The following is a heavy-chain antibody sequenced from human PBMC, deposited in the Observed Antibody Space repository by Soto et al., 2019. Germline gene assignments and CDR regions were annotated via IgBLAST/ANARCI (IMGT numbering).Heavy chain of an antibody. Sequence: SETLSLTCTISGASISTIGNTWTWVRQPPGKGLEWIGYIYPSGATYYNPSLKSRVTISMDTSKNQFSLKLSSVTAADTAVYYCARSPYSSSSHFDYWGQGTLVTVSS. D-gene: IGHD6-6*01. J-gene: IGHJ4*02. V-gene: IGHV4-30-2*02. CDR1: GASISTIGNT. CDR2: IYPSGAT. CDR3: ARSPYSSSSHFDY.